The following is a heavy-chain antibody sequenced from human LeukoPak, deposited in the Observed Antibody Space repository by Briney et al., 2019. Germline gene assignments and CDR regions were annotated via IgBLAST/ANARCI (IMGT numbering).Heavy chain of an antibody. CDR1: GFTFSSYE. D-gene: IGHD5-12*01. V-gene: IGHV3-48*03. Sequence: GGSLRLSCAASGFTFSSYEMNWVRQAPGKGLEWVSYISSSGSTIYYADSVKGRFTISRDNAKNSLYLQMNSLRAEDTAVYYCARDGPPNRGYRGYDDCWGQGTLVTVSS. CDR2: ISSSGSTI. J-gene: IGHJ4*02. CDR3: ARDGPPNRGYRGYDDC.